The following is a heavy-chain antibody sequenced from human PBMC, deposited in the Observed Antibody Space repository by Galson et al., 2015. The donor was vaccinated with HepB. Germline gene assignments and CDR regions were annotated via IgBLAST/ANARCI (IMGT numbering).Heavy chain of an antibody. CDR2: INAGNGNT. J-gene: IGHJ3*02. V-gene: IGHV1-3*01. CDR3: ARNWNDPDAFDI. Sequence: SCKASGYTFTSYAMHWVRQAPGQRLEWMGWINAGNGNTKYSQKFQGRVTITRDTSASTAYMELSSLRSEDTAVYYCARNWNDPDAFDIWGQGTMVTVSS. D-gene: IGHD1-1*01. CDR1: GYTFTSYA.